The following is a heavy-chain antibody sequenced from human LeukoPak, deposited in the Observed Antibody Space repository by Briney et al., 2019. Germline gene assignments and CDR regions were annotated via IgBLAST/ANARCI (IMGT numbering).Heavy chain of an antibody. CDR3: ARVWCSGGSCYSSRGAFDI. J-gene: IGHJ3*02. D-gene: IGHD2-15*01. CDR2: IIPICGTA. Sequence: ASVKVSCKASGGTFSSNTISWVRQAPGQGLECMGGIIPICGTANYAQKFQGRVTITADESTNTAFMELSSLRDEDTAVYYCARVWCSGGSCYSSRGAFDIWGQGTMVTVSS. CDR1: GGTFSSNT. V-gene: IGHV1-69*13.